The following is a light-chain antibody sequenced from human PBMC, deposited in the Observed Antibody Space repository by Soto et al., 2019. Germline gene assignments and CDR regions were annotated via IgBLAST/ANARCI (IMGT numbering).Light chain of an antibody. Sequence: IPLTQSPSFLSASVGDRLTITCRASQGIASSLAWYQQKPGKAPKLLINAASTLQGGVPSRFSGSGSGTEFTLTLSSLHPEDFATYYCQQLINYPLTFGGGTEVEIK. CDR1: QGIASS. J-gene: IGKJ4*01. CDR3: QQLINYPLT. V-gene: IGKV1-9*01. CDR2: AAS.